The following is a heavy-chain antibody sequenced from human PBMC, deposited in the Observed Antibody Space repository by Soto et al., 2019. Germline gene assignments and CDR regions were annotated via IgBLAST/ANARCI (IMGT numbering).Heavy chain of an antibody. CDR2: ISGSGGST. V-gene: IGHV3-23*01. J-gene: IGHJ4*02. CDR3: AKDYYYDSSGYYGTVFDY. D-gene: IGHD3-22*01. CDR1: GFTFSSYA. Sequence: GGSLRLSCAASGFTFSSYAMSWVRQAPGKGLEWVSAISGSGGSTYYADSVKGRFTISRGNSKNTLYLQMNSLRAEDTAVYYCAKDYYYDSSGYYGTVFDYWGQGPLVTVSS.